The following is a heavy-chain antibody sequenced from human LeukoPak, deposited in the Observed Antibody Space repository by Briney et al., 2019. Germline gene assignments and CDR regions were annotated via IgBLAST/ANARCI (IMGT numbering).Heavy chain of an antibody. D-gene: IGHD3-22*01. J-gene: IGHJ3*02. Sequence: SETLSLTCAVSGYSISSGYYWGWIRQPPGKGLEWIGSIYHSGSTYYKPSLKSRVTISVDTSKNQFSLKLSSVTAADTAVYHCARQGLYYYDSSGPDAFDIWGQGTMVTVSS. CDR1: GYSISSGYY. CDR2: IYHSGST. CDR3: ARQGLYYYDSSGPDAFDI. V-gene: IGHV4-38-2*01.